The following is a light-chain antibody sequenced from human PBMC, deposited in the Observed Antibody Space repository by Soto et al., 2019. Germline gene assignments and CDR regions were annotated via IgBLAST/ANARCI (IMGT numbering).Light chain of an antibody. CDR3: AAWDDSLNGWV. CDR1: SSNIGGNT. Sequence: QSVLTQPPSASGTPGPRVTISCSGSSSNIGGNTVNWYQQLPGTAPKLLIYSNNQRPSGVPDRFSGSKSGTSASLAISGLQSEYEADYYCAAWDDSLNGWVFGGGTKLTVL. J-gene: IGLJ3*02. V-gene: IGLV1-44*01. CDR2: SNN.